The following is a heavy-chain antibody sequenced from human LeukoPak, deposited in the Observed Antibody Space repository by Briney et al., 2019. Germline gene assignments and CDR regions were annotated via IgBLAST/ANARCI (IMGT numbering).Heavy chain of an antibody. CDR1: GASVNTGTYF. Sequence: PSETLSLTCAVSGASVNTGTYFWTWVRQPAGKGLEWIGRIYTSGSTKYNPTLKSRVTISVDTSKNQFSLKLSSVTAADTAVYYCARGSFFDYWGQGTLVTVSS. CDR3: ARGSFFDY. V-gene: IGHV4-61*02. J-gene: IGHJ4*02. CDR2: IYTSGST.